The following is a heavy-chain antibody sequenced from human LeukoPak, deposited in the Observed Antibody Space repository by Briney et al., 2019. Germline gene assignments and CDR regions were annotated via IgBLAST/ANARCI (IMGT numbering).Heavy chain of an antibody. CDR1: GFTFSDYG. V-gene: IGHV3-33*06. D-gene: IGHD1-26*01. CDR2: IWYDGTNK. J-gene: IGHJ5*01. Sequence: PGGSLRLSCAASGFTFSDYGIHWVRQAPGKGLEWVAVIWYDGTNKYYGDSVKGRLTISRDNSKNTLHLQMNSLRAEDTAVYYCAKDRGSYSTTADSWGQGTLVTVSS. CDR3: AKDRGSYSTTADS.